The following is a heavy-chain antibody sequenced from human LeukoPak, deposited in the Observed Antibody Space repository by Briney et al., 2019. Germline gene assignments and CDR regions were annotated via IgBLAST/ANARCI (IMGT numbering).Heavy chain of an antibody. V-gene: IGHV3-30*04. CDR3: ARDTRGECDY. J-gene: IGHJ4*02. Sequence: GGSLRLSCAASGFTFNTYAMHWVRQAPGKGLEWVAVISYDGSNKYYADSVKGRFTISRDNSKNTLYLQMNSLRAEDTAVYYCARDTRGECDYWGQGTLVTVSS. CDR1: GFTFNTYA. D-gene: IGHD3-3*01. CDR2: ISYDGSNK.